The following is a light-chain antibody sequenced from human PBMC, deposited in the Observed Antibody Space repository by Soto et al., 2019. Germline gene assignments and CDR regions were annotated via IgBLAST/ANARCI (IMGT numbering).Light chain of an antibody. V-gene: IGKV3-20*01. CDR3: QQYGRT. CDR1: QSISSSY. CDR2: GAS. J-gene: IGKJ1*01. Sequence: EIVLTQSPGTLSLSPGERATLSGRASQSISSSYLAWYQQKPGQAPRLLIYGASSRATGIPDRFSGSGSGTDFTLTISRLEPEDFAVYYCQQYGRTF.